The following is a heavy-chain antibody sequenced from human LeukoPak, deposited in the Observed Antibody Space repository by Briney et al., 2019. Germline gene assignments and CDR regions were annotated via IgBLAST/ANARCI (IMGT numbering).Heavy chain of an antibody. V-gene: IGHV6-1*01. CDR2: TYYKSKWYN. Sequence: SQTLSLTCAISGDSVSSTSVAWNWIRQSPSRGLEWLGRTYYKSKWYNHYAVSVKSRITVNPDTSKNQFSLHLNSVTPEDTAVYYCVRETLTVAGYDCWGQGSLVTVSS. CDR3: VRETLTVAGYDC. D-gene: IGHD6-13*01. J-gene: IGHJ4*02. CDR1: GDSVSSTSVA.